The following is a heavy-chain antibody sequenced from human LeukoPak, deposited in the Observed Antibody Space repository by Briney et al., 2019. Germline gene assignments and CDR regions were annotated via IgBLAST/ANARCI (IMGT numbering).Heavy chain of an antibody. CDR2: VSYSGSP. Sequence: EPSETLSLTCTVSDYSISSGYYWGWIRQPPGKGLEWIGSVSYSGSPYYNPSLKSRVTTSVDTSKNQFSLKLSSVTAADTAVYYCASPSGSYYEAFDIWGQGTMVTVSS. CDR3: ASPSGSYYEAFDI. V-gene: IGHV4-38-2*02. CDR1: DYSISSGYY. J-gene: IGHJ3*02. D-gene: IGHD1-26*01.